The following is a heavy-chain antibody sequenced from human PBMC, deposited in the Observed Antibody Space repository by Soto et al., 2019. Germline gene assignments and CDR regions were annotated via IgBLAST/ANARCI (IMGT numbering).Heavy chain of an antibody. J-gene: IGHJ6*02. CDR1: GFTFSSYW. Sequence: LRLSCAASGFTFSSYWMHWVRQSPWEGLVWVSRINSDGSSTSYADSVKGRFTISRDNAKNTLYLQMNSLRAEDTAVYYCARDYRDSGYDSAGMDVWGQGTTVTVSS. CDR3: ARDYRDSGYDSAGMDV. D-gene: IGHD5-12*01. CDR2: INSDGSST. V-gene: IGHV3-74*01.